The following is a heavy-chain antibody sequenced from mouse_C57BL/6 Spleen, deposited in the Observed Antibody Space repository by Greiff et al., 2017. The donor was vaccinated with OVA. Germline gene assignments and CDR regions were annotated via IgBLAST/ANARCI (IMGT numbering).Heavy chain of an antibody. J-gene: IGHJ3*01. V-gene: IGHV1-82*01. CDR1: GYAFSSSW. CDR3: ARGGFAY. CDR2: IYPGDGDT. Sequence: QVQLQQSGPELVKPGASVKISCKAPGYAFSSSWMNWVKQRPGKGLEWIGRIYPGDGDTNYNGKFKGKATLTADKSSSTAYMQLSSLTSEDSAVYFCARGGFAYWGQGTLVTVSA.